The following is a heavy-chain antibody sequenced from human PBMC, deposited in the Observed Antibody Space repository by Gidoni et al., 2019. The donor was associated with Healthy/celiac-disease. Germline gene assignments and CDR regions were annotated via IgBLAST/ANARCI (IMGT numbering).Heavy chain of an antibody. CDR1: GYTFTSYA. CDR2: INAGNGNT. CDR3: ARATATTVVSNYFDY. D-gene: IGHD4-17*01. J-gene: IGHJ4*02. V-gene: IGHV1-3*01. Sequence: QVQLVQSGAEVKKPGASVKVSCKASGYTFTSYAMHWVRQAPGQRLEWMGWINAGNGNTKYSQKSQGRVTITRDTSASTAYMELSSLRSEDTAVYYCARATATTVVSNYFDYWGQGTLVTVSS.